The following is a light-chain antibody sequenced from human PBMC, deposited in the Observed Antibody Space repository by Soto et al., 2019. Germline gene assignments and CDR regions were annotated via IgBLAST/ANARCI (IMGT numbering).Light chain of an antibody. CDR1: QSVLSNSNNKNF. CDR2: WAS. CDR3: QQCYSAPLT. Sequence: DIVMTQSPDSLAVSLGERATINCKSSQSVLSNSNNKNFLVWYQQKPGQPPKLLISWASTRESGVPARFSGSGSGTDFTLTISSLQAEDVAVYDGQQCYSAPLTFGGGTKVEIK. V-gene: IGKV4-1*01. J-gene: IGKJ4*01.